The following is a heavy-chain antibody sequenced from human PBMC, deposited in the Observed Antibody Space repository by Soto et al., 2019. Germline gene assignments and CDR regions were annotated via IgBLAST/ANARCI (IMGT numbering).Heavy chain of an antibody. Sequence: SVKVSCKASGGTFSSYAISWVRQAPGQGLEWKGGIIPIFGTANYAQKFQGRGTITADESTSTAYMELSSLRSEDTAGYYYERDTCNNGVWYTNNWVDPWGQGTLVTV. D-gene: IGHD2-8*01. CDR2: IIPIFGTA. CDR1: GGTFSSYA. CDR3: ERDTCNNGVWYTNNWVDP. J-gene: IGHJ5*02. V-gene: IGHV1-69*13.